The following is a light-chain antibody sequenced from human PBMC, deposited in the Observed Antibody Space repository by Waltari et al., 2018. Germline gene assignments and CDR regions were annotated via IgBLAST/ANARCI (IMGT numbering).Light chain of an antibody. V-gene: IGKV1-39*01. Sequence: DIQMTQSPSSLSASVGDRVTITCRASQTINKYLNWYQQKPGKAPKVLISVVSYLHTGVPSRFSGSGSGTDFTLTISRLQAEDVAVYYCQQYYSFPQTFGQGTKVEIK. CDR3: QQYYSFPQT. CDR2: VVS. J-gene: IGKJ1*01. CDR1: QTINKY.